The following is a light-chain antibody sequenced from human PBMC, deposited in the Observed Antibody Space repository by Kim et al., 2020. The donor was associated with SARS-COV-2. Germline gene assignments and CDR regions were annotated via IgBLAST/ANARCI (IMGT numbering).Light chain of an antibody. J-gene: IGLJ3*02. Sequence: RVQTARITCSGDALPNQYAYWYQQKPGQAPVLVIYKDSERPSGIPERFSGSSSGTTVTLTISGVQAEDEADYYCQSADSSGTNWVFGGGTQLTVL. V-gene: IGLV3-25*03. CDR1: ALPNQY. CDR3: QSADSSGTNWV. CDR2: KDS.